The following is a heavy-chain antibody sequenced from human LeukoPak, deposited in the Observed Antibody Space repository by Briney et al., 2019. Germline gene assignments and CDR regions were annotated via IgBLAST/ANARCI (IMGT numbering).Heavy chain of an antibody. Sequence: GGSLRLSCAASGFTFSDTWMSWVRQAPGKGLEWIGRIKSKTDGGTTDFAAPVKGRFTISRDDSKNTLYLQMNSLKTEDTAVYYCTTDCSGIVVVPAAMFDYWGQGTLVTVSS. J-gene: IGHJ4*02. CDR1: GFTFSDTW. V-gene: IGHV3-15*01. D-gene: IGHD2-2*01. CDR2: IKSKTDGGTT. CDR3: TTDCSGIVVVPAAMFDY.